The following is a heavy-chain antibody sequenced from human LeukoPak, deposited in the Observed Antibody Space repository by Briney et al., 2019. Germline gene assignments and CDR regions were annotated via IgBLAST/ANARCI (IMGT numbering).Heavy chain of an antibody. CDR2: IYYSGST. CDR3: ARDLGGMGRYLGY. D-gene: IGHD3-9*01. Sequence: SETLSLTCTVSGGSISSYYWSWIRQPPGKGLEWIGDIYYSGSTNYNPSLKSRVTISVDKSKNQFSLKLSSVTAADTAVYYCARDLGGMGRYLGYWGQGTLVTVSS. J-gene: IGHJ4*02. CDR1: GGSISSYY. V-gene: IGHV4-59*12.